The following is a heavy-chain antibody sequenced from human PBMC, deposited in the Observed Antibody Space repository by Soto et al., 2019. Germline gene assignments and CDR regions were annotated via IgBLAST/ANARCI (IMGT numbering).Heavy chain of an antibody. CDR3: ARRYSSAFDI. CDR1: GVSISSYY. V-gene: IGHV4-59*08. Sequence: SETLSLTCPVSGVSISSYYWSWIRQPPGKGLEWIGYIYYSGSTNYNPSLKSRVTISVDTSKNQFSLKLSSVTAADTAVYYCARRYSSAFDIWGQGTMVTVSS. D-gene: IGHD6-13*01. CDR2: IYYSGST. J-gene: IGHJ3*02.